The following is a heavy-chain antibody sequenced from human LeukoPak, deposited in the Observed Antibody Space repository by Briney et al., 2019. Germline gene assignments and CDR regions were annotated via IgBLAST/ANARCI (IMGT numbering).Heavy chain of an antibody. CDR3: ARVPKGDSHFDY. V-gene: IGHV4-30-4*08. Sequence: SQTLSLTCTVSGGSISSGSYYWSWIRQPPGKGLEWIGYIYYSGGTYYNPSLESRLTMSVDTSKNQFSLKLSSVTAADTAVYYCARVPKGDSHFDYWGQGTLVTVSS. CDR2: IYYSGGT. D-gene: IGHD2-21*01. J-gene: IGHJ4*02. CDR1: GGSISSGSYY.